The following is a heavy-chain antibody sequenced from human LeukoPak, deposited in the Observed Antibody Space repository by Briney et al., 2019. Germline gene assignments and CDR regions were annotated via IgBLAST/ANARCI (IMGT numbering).Heavy chain of an antibody. V-gene: IGHV3-9*01. CDR2: ISWNSGSI. CDR3: AKDISHHHYGSGSYFDL. J-gene: IGHJ2*01. D-gene: IGHD3-10*01. Sequence: GGSLRLSCAASGFTFDDYAMHWVRQAPGKGLEWVSGISWNSGSIGYADSVKGRFTISRDNAKNSLYLQMNSLRAEDTALYYCAKDISHHHYGSGSYFDLWGRGTLVTVSS. CDR1: GFTFDDYA.